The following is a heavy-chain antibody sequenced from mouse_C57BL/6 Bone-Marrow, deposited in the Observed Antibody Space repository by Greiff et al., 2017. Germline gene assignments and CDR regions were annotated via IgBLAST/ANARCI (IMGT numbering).Heavy chain of an antibody. CDR1: GYTFTSYG. J-gene: IGHJ3*01. CDR2: IYPRSGNT. CDR3: AREGAYYSNYDFAY. Sequence: QVQLQQSGAELARPGASVKLSCKASGYTFTSYGISWVKQRTGQGLEWIGGIYPRSGNTYYNEKFKGKATLTADKSSSTAYMELRSLTSEDSAVYFCAREGAYYSNYDFAYWGQGTLVTVSA. D-gene: IGHD2-5*01. V-gene: IGHV1-81*01.